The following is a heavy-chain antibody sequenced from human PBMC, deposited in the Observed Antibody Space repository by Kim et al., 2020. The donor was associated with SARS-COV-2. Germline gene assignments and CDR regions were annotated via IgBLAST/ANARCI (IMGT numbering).Heavy chain of an antibody. CDR1: GYSFTSYW. D-gene: IGHD6-13*01. J-gene: IGHJ5*02. CDR2: IYPGDSDT. Sequence: GESLKISCKGSGYSFTSYWIGWVRQMPGKGLEWMGIIYPGDSDTRYSPSFQGQVTISADKSISTAYLQWSSLKASDTAMYHCASLSRRRQLVDNWFDPWGQGTLVTVSS. V-gene: IGHV5-51*01. CDR3: ASLSRRRQLVDNWFDP.